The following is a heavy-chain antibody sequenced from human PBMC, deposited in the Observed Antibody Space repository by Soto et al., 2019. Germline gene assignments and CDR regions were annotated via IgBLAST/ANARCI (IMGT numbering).Heavy chain of an antibody. CDR2: IIPIFVTA. CDR1: GGTFSSYA. D-gene: IGHD2-2*01. Sequence: QVQLVQSGAEVKKPGSSVKVSCKASGGTFSSYAISWVRQAPVQWLEWMGVIIPIFVTANYAQKFQGRVTITADESTSIAYMELSSMRSEDTAVYQCASSRYCISTSCPPSSFGSSYYGMDVWGQGTTVTVSS. CDR3: ASSRYCISTSCPPSSFGSSYYGMDV. J-gene: IGHJ6*02. V-gene: IGHV1-69*12.